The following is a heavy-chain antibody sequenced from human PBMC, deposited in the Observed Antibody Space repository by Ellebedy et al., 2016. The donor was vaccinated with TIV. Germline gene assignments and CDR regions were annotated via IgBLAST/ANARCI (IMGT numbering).Heavy chain of an antibody. D-gene: IGHD3-16*02. CDR3: ARGHDYIWGSYRLPDY. CDR1: GYTFTSAC. CDR2: ISVHNGNT. V-gene: IGHV1-18*01. J-gene: IGHJ4*02. Sequence: ASVTVSCKASGYTFTSACISWVRQAPGQGLEWMGWISVHNGNTNYAQDFQGRVTMTTDTSTSTAYMELRSLSSDDTAVYYCARGHDYIWGSYRLPDYWGQGTLVTVSS.